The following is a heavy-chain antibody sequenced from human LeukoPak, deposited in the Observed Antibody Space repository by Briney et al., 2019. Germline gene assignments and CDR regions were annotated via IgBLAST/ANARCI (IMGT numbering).Heavy chain of an antibody. CDR2: IKQDGSEK. CDR1: GFTFSSYW. CDR3: ARDYCSSTSCLTPQH. D-gene: IGHD2-2*01. J-gene: IGHJ1*01. Sequence: GGSLRLSCAASGFTFSSYWMSWVRQAPGKGLEWVANIKQDGSEKYYVDSVKGRFTTSRDNAKNSLYLQMNSLRAEDTAVYYCARDYCSSTSCLTPQHWGQGTLVTVSS. V-gene: IGHV3-7*01.